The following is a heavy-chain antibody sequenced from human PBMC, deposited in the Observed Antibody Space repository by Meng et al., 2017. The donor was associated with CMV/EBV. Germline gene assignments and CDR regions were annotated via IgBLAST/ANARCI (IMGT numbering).Heavy chain of an antibody. V-gene: IGHV4-34*01. CDR1: GGSFSGYY. Sequence: YGGSFSGYYWGWIRQPPGKGLEWIGEINHSGSTNYNPSLKSRVTISVDTSKNQFSLKLSSVTAADTAVYYCARGRPPGYSYGGYFDYWGQGTRGT. CDR2: INHSGST. J-gene: IGHJ4*02. D-gene: IGHD5-18*01. CDR3: ARGRPPGYSYGGYFDY.